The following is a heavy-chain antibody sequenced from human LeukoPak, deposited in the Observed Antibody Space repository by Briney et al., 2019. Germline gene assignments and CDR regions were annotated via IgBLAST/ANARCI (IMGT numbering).Heavy chain of an antibody. Sequence: ASVKVSCKASGYTFTSYGISWVRQAPGQGLEWMGWINPNSGGTNYAQKFQGRVTMTRDTSISTAYMELSRLRSDDTAVYYCARVGSGSPPSAWGQGTLVTVSS. CDR3: ARVGSGSPPSA. CDR1: GYTFTSYG. V-gene: IGHV1-2*02. CDR2: INPNSGGT. J-gene: IGHJ5*02. D-gene: IGHD6-19*01.